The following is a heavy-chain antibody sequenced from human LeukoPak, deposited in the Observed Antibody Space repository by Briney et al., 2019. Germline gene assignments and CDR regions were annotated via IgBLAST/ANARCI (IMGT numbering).Heavy chain of an antibody. CDR1: GGSFSGYY. Sequence: PSETLSLTCAVYGGSFSGYYWSWIRQPPGKGLEWIGEINHSGSTNYSPSLKSRVTISVDTSKNQFSLKLSSVTAADTAVYYCARAVSEDYYGSGSYYDYWGQGTLVTVSS. D-gene: IGHD3-10*01. J-gene: IGHJ4*02. CDR2: INHSGST. V-gene: IGHV4-34*01. CDR3: ARAVSEDYYGSGSYYDY.